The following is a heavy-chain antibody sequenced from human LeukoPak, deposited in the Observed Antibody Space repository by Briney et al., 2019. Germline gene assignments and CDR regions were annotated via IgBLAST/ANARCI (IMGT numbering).Heavy chain of an antibody. CDR1: GFTFNSYA. Sequence: GGSLRLSCAASGFTFNSYAMHWVRQAPGKGLEWVAAISNDGNNKEYIDPVKGRFTISRDNSKNTLYLQMNSLRAEDTAIYHCARQTGASTNFDNWGQGTLVTVSS. D-gene: IGHD2-2*01. CDR2: ISNDGNNK. V-gene: IGHV3-30*04. CDR3: ARQTGASTNFDN. J-gene: IGHJ4*02.